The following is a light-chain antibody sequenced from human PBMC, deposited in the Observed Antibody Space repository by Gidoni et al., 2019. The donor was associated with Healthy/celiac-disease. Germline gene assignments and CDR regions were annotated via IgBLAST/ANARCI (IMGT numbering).Light chain of an antibody. V-gene: IGKV4-1*01. CDR2: WAS. J-gene: IGKJ2*01. CDR1: QSVLYSSNNKNY. Sequence: DIVMTHSPDSLAVSLGESATIHCKSSQSVLYSSNNKNYLAWYQQKPGQPPKMLIYWASSRESGVPERFSGSGSGTDFTLTISSLQAEDVAVYYCQQYYSNPHTFXXXTKLEIK. CDR3: QQYYSNPHT.